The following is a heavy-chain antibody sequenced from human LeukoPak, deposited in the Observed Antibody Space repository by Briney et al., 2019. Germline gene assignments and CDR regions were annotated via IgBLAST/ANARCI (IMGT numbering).Heavy chain of an antibody. CDR1: GYTFTGYY. D-gene: IGHD5-12*01. Sequence: ASVKVSCKASGYTFTGYYIHWVRQAPGQGLEWMGWINPNSGGTNYAQKFQDRVTMTRDTSISTAYMELSSLRSDDTAVYYCARVPPFDISATFDNWGQGTLVTVS. J-gene: IGHJ4*02. CDR3: ARVPPFDISATFDN. V-gene: IGHV1-2*02. CDR2: INPNSGGT.